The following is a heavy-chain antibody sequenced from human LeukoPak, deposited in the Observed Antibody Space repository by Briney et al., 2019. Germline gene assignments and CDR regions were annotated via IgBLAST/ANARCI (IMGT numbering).Heavy chain of an antibody. J-gene: IGHJ4*02. V-gene: IGHV4-31*03. D-gene: IGHD3-22*01. Sequence: SETLSLTCTVSGGSISSGGHFWSWIRQHPGKGLEWIGYIYYSGSSYYNPSLKSRVTISVDTSKNQFSLRLNSVTAADTAVYYCARYDSSEFDYWGQGTLVTVSS. CDR3: ARYDSSEFDY. CDR1: GGSISSGGHF. CDR2: IYYSGSS.